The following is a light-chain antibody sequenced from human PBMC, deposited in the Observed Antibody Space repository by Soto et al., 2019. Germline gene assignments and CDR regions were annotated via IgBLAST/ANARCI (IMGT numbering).Light chain of an antibody. CDR2: GAS. CDR1: DILSSGF. V-gene: IGKV3-20*01. CDR3: QHYENSPIT. Sequence: EIALTQSPGILSLSPGERATLSCRANDILSSGFLAWYQQRRGQAPRLLIYGASTRATGIPDRFSGGGSETDFILTIRRVEPGDFAMYYCQHYENSPITFGPGTRREIK. J-gene: IGKJ5*01.